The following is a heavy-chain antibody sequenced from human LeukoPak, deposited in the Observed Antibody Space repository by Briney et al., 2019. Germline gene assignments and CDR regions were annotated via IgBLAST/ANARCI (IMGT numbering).Heavy chain of an antibody. V-gene: IGHV4-59*08. Sequence: SETLSLTCTVSGGSITNYYWNWIRQPPGKGLEWIGYIYYSGSTKYNPSLKSRVTISVDTSKTQFSLKLTSVTAADTAVYYCAKYNGDGKDAFDIWGQGTMVTVSS. CDR1: GGSITNYY. J-gene: IGHJ3*02. CDR3: AKYNGDGKDAFDI. D-gene: IGHD4-17*01. CDR2: IYYSGST.